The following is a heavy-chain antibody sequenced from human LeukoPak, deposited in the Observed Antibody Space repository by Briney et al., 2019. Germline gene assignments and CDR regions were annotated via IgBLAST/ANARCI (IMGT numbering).Heavy chain of an antibody. V-gene: IGHV4-59*11. D-gene: IGHD3-10*01. J-gene: IGHJ4*02. Sequence: SETLSLTCTVSGGSISSHYWSWIRQPPGKGLEWIGHIYYTGNTNYGRSLMSRVTISVDTSKNYFSLKLNSVTAADTAVYYCARSYNSGSYYPFYFDFWGRGALVTVSS. CDR3: ARSYNSGSYYPFYFDF. CDR2: IYYTGNT. CDR1: GGSISSHY.